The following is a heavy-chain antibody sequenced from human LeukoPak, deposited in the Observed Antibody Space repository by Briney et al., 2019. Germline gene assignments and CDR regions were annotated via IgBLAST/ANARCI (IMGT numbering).Heavy chain of an antibody. Sequence: PGGSLRLSCAASGFTFSSYSMNWVRQAPGKGLEWVSYISSSSDTIYYADSVKGRFTISRDNSKNTLYLQMNSLRAEDTAVYYCAKAAKLGYCSSTSCRNWFDPWGQGTLVTVSS. V-gene: IGHV3-48*01. CDR3: AKAAKLGYCSSTSCRNWFDP. CDR1: GFTFSSYS. J-gene: IGHJ5*02. D-gene: IGHD2-2*01. CDR2: ISSSSDTI.